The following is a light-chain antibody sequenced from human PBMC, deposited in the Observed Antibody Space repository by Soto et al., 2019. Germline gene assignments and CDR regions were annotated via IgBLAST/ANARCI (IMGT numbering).Light chain of an antibody. J-gene: IGKJ5*01. Sequence: EIVLTQSPATLSLSPGERATLSCRASQSVSSYLAWYQQKPGQAPRLLIYDASNRATGIPARFSGSGSGTDFTLTISSLEPEDFAVYYCQQRSNWPRPGTFGQATRLEIK. V-gene: IGKV3-11*01. CDR2: DAS. CDR1: QSVSSY. CDR3: QQRSNWPRPGT.